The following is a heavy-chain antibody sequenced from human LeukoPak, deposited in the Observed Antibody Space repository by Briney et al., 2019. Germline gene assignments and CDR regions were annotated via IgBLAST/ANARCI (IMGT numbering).Heavy chain of an antibody. D-gene: IGHD2-15*01. CDR3: ARASGRGLYYFDY. CDR2: ISSSGGNT. J-gene: IGHJ4*02. Sequence: GGSLRLSCAASGFTFNTYAMHWVRQAPGKGLEFVSSISSSGGNTYYANSVKGRFTISRDDSKNTLYLQMGSLRPEDMAVYYCARASGRGLYYFDYWGQGTLVTGSS. CDR1: GFTFNTYA. V-gene: IGHV3-64*01.